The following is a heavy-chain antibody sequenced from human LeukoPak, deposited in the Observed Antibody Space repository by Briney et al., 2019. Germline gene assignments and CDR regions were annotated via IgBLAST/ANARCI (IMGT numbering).Heavy chain of an antibody. Sequence: PGGSLRLSCAASGFTFSSYGMNWVRQAPGKGLEWVAAIWYDGSNKYYGDSVKGQFTISRDNSKSTLYLQMNSLRAEDTAVYYCTRDRNDVLTGYTDYWGQGTLVTVSS. J-gene: IGHJ4*02. CDR2: IWYDGSNK. CDR1: GFTFSSYG. CDR3: TRDRNDVLTGYTDY. V-gene: IGHV3-33*01. D-gene: IGHD3-9*01.